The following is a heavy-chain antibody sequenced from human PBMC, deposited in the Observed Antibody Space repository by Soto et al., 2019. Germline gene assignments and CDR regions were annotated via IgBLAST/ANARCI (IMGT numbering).Heavy chain of an antibody. CDR1: GFTFSSYG. J-gene: IGHJ6*02. Sequence: QVQLVESGGGVVQPGRSLRLCWAASGFTFSSYGMHWVRQAPGKGLEWVAVIWYDGSNKYYADSVKGRFTISRDNSKNTLYLQMNSLRAEDTAVYYCARNSYHYDSSGQLGMDVWGQGTTVTVSS. CDR3: ARNSYHYDSSGQLGMDV. D-gene: IGHD3-22*01. CDR2: IWYDGSNK. V-gene: IGHV3-33*01.